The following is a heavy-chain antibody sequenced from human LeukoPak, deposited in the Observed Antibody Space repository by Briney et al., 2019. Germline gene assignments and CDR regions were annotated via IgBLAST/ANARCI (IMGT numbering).Heavy chain of an antibody. D-gene: IGHD6-13*01. Sequence: GASVKVSCKASGYIFTGYYMHWVRQAHGQGLEWMGWINPNSGSTNYAQEFQGRVTMTRDTSISTVYMELSRLRSDDTAMYYCARVTPGYFDYWGQGTLLTVSS. CDR3: ARVTPGYFDY. V-gene: IGHV1-2*02. CDR2: INPNSGST. J-gene: IGHJ4*02. CDR1: GYIFTGYY.